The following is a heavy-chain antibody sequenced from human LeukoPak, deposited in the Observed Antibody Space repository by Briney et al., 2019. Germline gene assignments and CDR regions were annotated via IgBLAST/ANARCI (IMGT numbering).Heavy chain of an antibody. CDR1: GFTFSNYA. J-gene: IGHJ4*02. CDR2: ISHDRSNS. D-gene: IGHD3-10*01. Sequence: PGRSLRLSCAASGFTFSNYAMHWARQAPGKGLEWVAFISHDRSNSCHADSVKGRFTISRDNSKYTLYLQMNSLTDEDTAVYYCARDLSGSYMSDYWGQGTLVTVSS. CDR3: ARDLSGSYMSDY. V-gene: IGHV3-30-3*01.